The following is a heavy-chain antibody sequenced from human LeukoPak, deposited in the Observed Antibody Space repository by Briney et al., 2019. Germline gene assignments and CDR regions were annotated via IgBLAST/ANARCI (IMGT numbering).Heavy chain of an antibody. V-gene: IGHV3-21*01. CDR2: ISSSSSYI. CDR1: GFTVSSNY. D-gene: IGHD5-18*01. CDR3: ARDGDTAMVTDYFDY. Sequence: GGSLRLSCAASGFTVSSNYMNWVRQAPGKGLEWVSSISSSSSYIYYADSVKGRFTISRDNAKNSLYLQMNSLRAEDTAVYYCARDGDTAMVTDYFDYWGQGTLVTVSS. J-gene: IGHJ4*02.